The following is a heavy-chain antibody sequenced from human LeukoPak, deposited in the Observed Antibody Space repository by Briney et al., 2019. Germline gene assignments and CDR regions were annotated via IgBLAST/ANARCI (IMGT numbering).Heavy chain of an antibody. J-gene: IGHJ4*02. V-gene: IGHV3-30*18. CDR3: AKDLGSESSGPDY. Sequence: GRSLRLSCAASGFTFSSYGMHWVRQAPGKGLEWVAVIPYDGSNKYYADSVKGRFTISRDNSKNTLYLQMNSLRAEDTAVYYCAKDLGSESSGPDYWGQGTLVTVSS. D-gene: IGHD6-19*01. CDR1: GFTFSSYG. CDR2: IPYDGSNK.